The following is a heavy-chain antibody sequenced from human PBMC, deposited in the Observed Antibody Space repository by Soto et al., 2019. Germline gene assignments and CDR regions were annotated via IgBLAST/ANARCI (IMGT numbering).Heavy chain of an antibody. Sequence: TSEXLSLTCTVSGGSISNSRYYWAWIRQPPGKGLEWIGSIYHTGNTYYNPSLRSRVTISVDTSKNQFSLKLTSVTAADTAVYYCARDYYDSSDYTTNWFDPWGQGTLVTVSS. V-gene: IGHV4-39*01. CDR2: IYHTGNT. D-gene: IGHD3-22*01. J-gene: IGHJ5*02. CDR3: ARDYYDSSDYTTNWFDP. CDR1: GGSISNSRYY.